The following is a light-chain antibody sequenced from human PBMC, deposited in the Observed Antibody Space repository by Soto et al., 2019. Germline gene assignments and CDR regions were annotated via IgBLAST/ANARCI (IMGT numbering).Light chain of an antibody. CDR2: KAS. Sequence: DIQMTQSPSTLSASVGDRVTITCRASQSIGSWLAWYQQKPGKAPKLLLYKASSLESGVPSRFGGSGSGTEFILTISSLQPDDFATYYCQQYKTYSSFGQGTKVEIK. V-gene: IGKV1-5*03. CDR1: QSIGSW. CDR3: QQYKTYSS. J-gene: IGKJ1*01.